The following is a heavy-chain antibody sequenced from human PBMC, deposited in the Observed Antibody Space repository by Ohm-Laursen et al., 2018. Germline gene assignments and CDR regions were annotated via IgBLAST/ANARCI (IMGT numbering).Heavy chain of an antibody. CDR1: GGSFSGYY. J-gene: IGHJ4*02. V-gene: IGHV4-34*01. D-gene: IGHD2-21*02. Sequence: TLSLTCVVYGGSFSGYYWSWIRQPPGKGLEWIGEINHSGSTNYNPSLKSRVTISVDTSKNQFSLKLSSVTAADTAVYYCARGLAYCGGDCPYYFDYWGQGTLVTVSS. CDR2: INHSGST. CDR3: ARGLAYCGGDCPYYFDY.